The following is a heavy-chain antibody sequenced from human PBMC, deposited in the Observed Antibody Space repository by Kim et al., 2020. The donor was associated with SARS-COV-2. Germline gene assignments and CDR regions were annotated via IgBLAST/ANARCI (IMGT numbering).Heavy chain of an antibody. CDR1: GYTFTSYG. V-gene: IGHV1-18*01. J-gene: IGHJ6*02. D-gene: IGHD1-7*01. CDR3: ARDGTGTTNLYYYYGMDV. Sequence: ASVKVSCKASGYTFTSYGISWVRQAPGQGLEWMGWISAYNGNTNYAQKLQGRVTMTTDTSTSTAYMELRSLRSDDTAVYYCARDGTGTTNLYYYYGMDVWGQGTTFTVSS. CDR2: ISAYNGNT.